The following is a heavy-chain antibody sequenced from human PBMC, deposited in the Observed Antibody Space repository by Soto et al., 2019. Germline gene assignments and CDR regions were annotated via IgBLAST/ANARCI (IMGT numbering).Heavy chain of an antibody. Sequence: ASVKVSCKASGYTFTGYYMHWVRQAPGQGLEWMGWINPNSGGTNYAQKFQGRVTMTRDTSISTAYMELSRLRSDDTAVYYCAREWIAARPDFFDPWGQGTLVTVSS. D-gene: IGHD6-6*01. J-gene: IGHJ5*02. CDR2: INPNSGGT. CDR1: GYTFTGYY. V-gene: IGHV1-2*02. CDR3: AREWIAARPDFFDP.